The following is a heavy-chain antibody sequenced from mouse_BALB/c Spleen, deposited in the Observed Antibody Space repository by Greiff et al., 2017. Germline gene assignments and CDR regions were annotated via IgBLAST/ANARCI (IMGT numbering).Heavy chain of an antibody. CDR1: GFNFSSYA. Sequence: EVQVVESGGGLVKPGGSLKLSCAASGFNFSSYAMSWVRQSPEKRLEWVAEISSGGSYTYYPDTVTGRFTISRDNAKNTLYLEMSSLRSEDTAMYYCARLGRGFAYWGQGTLVTVSA. CDR2: ISSGGSYT. J-gene: IGHJ3*01. CDR3: ARLGRGFAY. V-gene: IGHV5-9-4*01. D-gene: IGHD4-1*01.